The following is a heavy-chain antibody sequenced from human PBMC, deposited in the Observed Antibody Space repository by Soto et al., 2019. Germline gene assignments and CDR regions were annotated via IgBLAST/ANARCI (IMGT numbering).Heavy chain of an antibody. J-gene: IGHJ4*02. Sequence: QLQLQESGPGLVKPSETLSLTCTVSGGSIRSSNYYWAWVRQPPGKGLEWIANIYYSGDTYFHPSLRNRLTVSVDTSKHQFSLKLSSLTAAYTAMYYCASLQVPGNFDYWGQGTLVTVSS. CDR2: IYYSGDT. CDR1: GGSIRSSNYY. D-gene: IGHD6-13*01. V-gene: IGHV4-39*01. CDR3: ASLQVPGNFDY.